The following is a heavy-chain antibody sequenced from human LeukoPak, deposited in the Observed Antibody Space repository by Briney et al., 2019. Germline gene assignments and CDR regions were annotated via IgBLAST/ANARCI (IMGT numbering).Heavy chain of an antibody. D-gene: IGHD5-24*01. CDR1: GFTFSSYG. CDR3: ATKATILDY. V-gene: IGHV3-23*01. CDR2: ISGSGGST. Sequence: GRSLRLSCAASGFTFSSYGMHWVRQAPGKGLEWVSAISGSGGSTDYADSVKGRFTISRDNSKNTLYLQMNSLRAEDTAVYYCATKATILDYWGQGTLVTVSS. J-gene: IGHJ4*02.